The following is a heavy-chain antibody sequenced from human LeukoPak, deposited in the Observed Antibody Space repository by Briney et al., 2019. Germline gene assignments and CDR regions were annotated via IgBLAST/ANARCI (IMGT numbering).Heavy chain of an antibody. V-gene: IGHV4-59*01. CDR2: IYYSGST. CDR1: GGSISSYY. Sequence: SETLSLTCTVSGGSISSYYWSWIRQPPGKGLEWIGYIYYSGSTNYNPSLKSRVTISVDTSKNQFSLKLSSVTAADTAVYYCARGGSVALYYYMDVWGKGTTVTVSS. CDR3: ARGGSVALYYYMDV. D-gene: IGHD2-15*01. J-gene: IGHJ6*03.